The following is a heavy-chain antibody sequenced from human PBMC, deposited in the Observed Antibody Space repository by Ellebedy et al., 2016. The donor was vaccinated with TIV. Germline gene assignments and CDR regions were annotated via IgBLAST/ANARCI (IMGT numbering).Heavy chain of an antibody. CDR2: IGPRSDYK. D-gene: IGHD3-9*01. J-gene: IGHJ4*02. CDR3: AKELVSRDSLTFDY. V-gene: IGHV3-23*01. Sequence: GESLKISCAASGFMFSNYAMALVRQAPGKGLGWVSAIGPRSDYKFYADTVKDRITISRDNSENTLFLQMHSLRGEDTAVYYCAKELVSRDSLTFDYWGQGVLVTVSS. CDR1: GFMFSNYA.